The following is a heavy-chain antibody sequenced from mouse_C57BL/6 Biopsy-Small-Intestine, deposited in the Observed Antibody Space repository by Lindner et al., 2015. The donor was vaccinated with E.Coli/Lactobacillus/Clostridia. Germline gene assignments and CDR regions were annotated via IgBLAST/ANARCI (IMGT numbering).Heavy chain of an antibody. CDR2: FYPGSGSI. V-gene: IGHV1-62-2*01. D-gene: IGHD1-1*01. CDR3: ARHEDDGSSYNWYFDV. CDR1: GYTFTEYT. J-gene: IGHJ1*03. Sequence: VQLQESGAELVKPGASVKLSCKASGYTFTEYTIHWVKQRSGQGLEWIGWFYPGSGSIKYNEKFKDKATLTADKSSSTVYMELSRLTSEDSAVYFCARHEDDGSSYNWYFDVWGTGTTVTVSS.